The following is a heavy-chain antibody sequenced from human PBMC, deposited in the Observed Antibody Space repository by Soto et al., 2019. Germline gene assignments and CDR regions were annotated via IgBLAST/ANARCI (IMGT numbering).Heavy chain of an antibody. CDR1: GGSIYTYY. CDR3: AREWGLLPYYVMNV. CDR2: ISYTGRT. Sequence: PSETLSLTCNVSGGSIYTYYWTWLRQPPGKGLEWIGYISYTGRTKYTPSLQSRVTISVDTSKNDFALNLSSVTAADTAVYFCAREWGLLPYYVMNVWGHGTAVTVSS. V-gene: IGHV4-59*01. J-gene: IGHJ6*02. D-gene: IGHD7-27*01.